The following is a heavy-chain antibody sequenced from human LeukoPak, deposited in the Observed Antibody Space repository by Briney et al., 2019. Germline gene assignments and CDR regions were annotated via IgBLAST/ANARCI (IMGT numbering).Heavy chain of an antibody. CDR3: ARGSRNYGVHYFDY. J-gene: IGHJ4*02. D-gene: IGHD1-7*01. Sequence: PSETLSLTCAVYGGSFSGYYWSWIRQPPGKGLEWIGEINHSGSTNYNPSLKSRVTISVDTSKNQFSLKLSSVTAADTAVYHCARGSRNYGVHYFDYWGQGTLVTVSS. V-gene: IGHV4-34*01. CDR1: GGSFSGYY. CDR2: INHSGST.